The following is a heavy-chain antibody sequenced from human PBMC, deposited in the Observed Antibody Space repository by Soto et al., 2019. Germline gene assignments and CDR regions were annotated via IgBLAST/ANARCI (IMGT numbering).Heavy chain of an antibody. CDR3: AKPARDIVVVPDAFSY. D-gene: IGHD2-2*01. CDR2: ISGNGGST. CDR1: GFTFSSYS. J-gene: IGHJ4*02. V-gene: IGHV3-23*01. Sequence: GGSLRLSCAASGFTFSSYSMNWVRQAPGKGLEWVSAISGNGGSTYYADSVKGRFTISRDNSKNTLYLQMNSLRAEDTAVYYCAKPARDIVVVPDAFSYWGQGTLVNVSS.